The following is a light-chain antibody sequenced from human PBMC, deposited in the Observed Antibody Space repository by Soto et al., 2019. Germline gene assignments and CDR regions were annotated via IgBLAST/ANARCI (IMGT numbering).Light chain of an antibody. Sequence: QSALTQPPSASGSPGQSVTISCTGTSSDVGGYNYVSWYQQHPGKAPKLMIYEVSKRPSGVPDRFSGSKSGNTASLTVSYLQPEDEADYFCSSFTGRSTLAFGGGTKLTVL. CDR1: SSDVGGYNY. CDR2: EVS. J-gene: IGLJ2*01. V-gene: IGLV2-8*01. CDR3: SSFTGRSTLA.